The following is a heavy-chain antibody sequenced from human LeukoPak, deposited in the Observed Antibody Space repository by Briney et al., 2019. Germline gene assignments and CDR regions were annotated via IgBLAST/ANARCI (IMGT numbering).Heavy chain of an antibody. V-gene: IGHV3-30-3*01. Sequence: PGRSLRLSCAASGFSFSSYAMHWVRQAPGKGLEWVAVISYDGSNKNCADSVKGRFTISRENSKNTLYLQMNSLRAEDTAVYYCARGRGSYSFDYWGQGTLVTVSS. J-gene: IGHJ4*02. CDR3: ARGRGSYSFDY. D-gene: IGHD1-26*01. CDR1: GFSFSSYA. CDR2: ISYDGSNK.